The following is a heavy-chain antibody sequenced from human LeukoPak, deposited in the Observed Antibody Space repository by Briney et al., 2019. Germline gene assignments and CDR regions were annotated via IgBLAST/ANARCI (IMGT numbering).Heavy chain of an antibody. J-gene: IGHJ4*02. CDR2: IYTSGDT. V-gene: IGHV4-4*07. CDR3: ARDGDYHYFDC. Sequence: SETLSHTCTVSGGSISSDYWSWIRQPAGKGLEWIGRIYTSGDTNYNPSLKSRVTMSVDTSKNQFSLKLSSVTAADTAVYYCARDGDYHYFDCWGQGTLVTVSS. CDR1: GGSISSDY. D-gene: IGHD4-17*01.